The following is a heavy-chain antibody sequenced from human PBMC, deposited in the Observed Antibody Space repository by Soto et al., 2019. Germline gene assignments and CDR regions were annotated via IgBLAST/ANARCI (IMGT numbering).Heavy chain of an antibody. Sequence: SETLSLTCAVYGESFSRYSWTWIRQPPGEGLEWIGEINYCGNTVYSASLKSRATISIDTSKMQVSVKLTSVTAADTATYYCAKKHYSGFGIWGQGTLVTVSS. CDR2: INYCGNT. D-gene: IGHD3-22*01. CDR1: GESFSRYS. V-gene: IGHV4-34*01. J-gene: IGHJ4*02. CDR3: AKKHYSGFGI.